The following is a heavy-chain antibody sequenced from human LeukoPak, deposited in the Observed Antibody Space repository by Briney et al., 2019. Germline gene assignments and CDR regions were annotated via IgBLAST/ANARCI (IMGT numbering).Heavy chain of an antibody. CDR1: GFIFSDYW. V-gene: IGHV3-7*01. CDR2: IKQDGSEK. D-gene: IGHD3-3*01. CDR3: ARARYYDFWSGWYYFDY. J-gene: IGHJ4*02. Sequence: GGSLRLSCAASGFIFSDYWMSWVRQAPGKGPEWVANIKQDGSEKYYLDSVRGRFTISRDNAKNSLYLQMNSLRVEDTAVYYCARARYYDFWSGWYYFDYWGQGSLVTVSS.